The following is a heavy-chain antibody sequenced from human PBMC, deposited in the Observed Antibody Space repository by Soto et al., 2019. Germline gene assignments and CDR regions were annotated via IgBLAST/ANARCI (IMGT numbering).Heavy chain of an antibody. J-gene: IGHJ5*02. CDR1: GFTFDDYA. V-gene: IGHV3-9*01. CDR3: AKDSGIAAAGTTGWFDP. Sequence: EVQLVESGGGLVQPGRSLRLSCAASGFTFDDYAMHWVRQAPGKGLEWVSGISWNSGSIGYADSVKGRFTISRDNAKNSLYLQMNSLRAEDTALYYCAKDSGIAAAGTTGWFDPWGQGTLVTVSS. D-gene: IGHD6-13*01. CDR2: ISWNSGSI.